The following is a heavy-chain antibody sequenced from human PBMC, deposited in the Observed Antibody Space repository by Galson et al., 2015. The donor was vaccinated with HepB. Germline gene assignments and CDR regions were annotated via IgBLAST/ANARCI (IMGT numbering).Heavy chain of an antibody. V-gene: IGHV3-23*01. J-gene: IGHJ3*02. CDR3: AKVASSWYSGAFDI. Sequence: SLRLSCAASGFAFSSHAMGWVRRAPEKGLEWVSSITGDGSTSFYADSVRGRFTLSKDNSQNTLFLQMNSLRAEDTALYYCAKVASSWYSGAFDIWGQGTKVTVSS. CDR1: GFAFSSHA. CDR2: ITGDGSTS. D-gene: IGHD6-13*01.